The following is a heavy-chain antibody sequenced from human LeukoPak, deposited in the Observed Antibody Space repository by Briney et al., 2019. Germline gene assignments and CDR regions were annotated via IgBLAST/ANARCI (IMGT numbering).Heavy chain of an antibody. V-gene: IGHV4-38-2*02. CDR1: GYSISSGYY. D-gene: IGHD3-22*01. CDR3: ARDSTYYYDSSGYYYDY. CDR2: IYHSGST. Sequence: PSETLSLTCTVSGYSISSGYYWGWIRQPPGKGLEWIGSIYHSGSTYYNPSLKSRVTISVDTSKNQFSLKLSSVTAADTAVYYCARDSTYYYDSSGYYYDYWGQGTLVTVSS. J-gene: IGHJ4*02.